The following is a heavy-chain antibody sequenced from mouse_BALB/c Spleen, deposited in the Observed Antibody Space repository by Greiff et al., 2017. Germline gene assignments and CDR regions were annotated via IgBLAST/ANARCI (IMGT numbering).Heavy chain of an antibody. CDR3: AIETGTWFAY. CDR1: GYSITSDYA. D-gene: IGHD4-1*01. Sequence: VQLQESGPGLVKPSQSLSLTCTVTGYSITSDYAWNWIRQFPGNKLEWMGYISYSGSTSYNPSLKSRISITRDTSKNQFFLQLNSVTTEDTATYYCAIETGTWFAYWGQGTLVTVSA. J-gene: IGHJ3*01. CDR2: ISYSGST. V-gene: IGHV3-2*02.